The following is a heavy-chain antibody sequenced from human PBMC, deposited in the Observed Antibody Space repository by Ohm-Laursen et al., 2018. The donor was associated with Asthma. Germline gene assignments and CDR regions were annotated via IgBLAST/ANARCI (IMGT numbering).Heavy chain of an antibody. J-gene: IGHJ4*02. Sequence: SSLRLSCAASGFTFSSYGMHWVRQAPGKGLEWVAVIWYDGSNKYYADSVKGRFTISRDNSKNTLYLQMNSLRAEDTAVYYCARGTPYPAAIGYFDYWGQGTLVTVSS. CDR2: IWYDGSNK. CDR3: ARGTPYPAAIGYFDY. CDR1: GFTFSSYG. V-gene: IGHV3-33*01. D-gene: IGHD2-2*01.